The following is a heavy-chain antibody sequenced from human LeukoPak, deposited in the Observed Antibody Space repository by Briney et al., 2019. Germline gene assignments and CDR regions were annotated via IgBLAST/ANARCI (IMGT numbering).Heavy chain of an antibody. Sequence: GGSLRLSCAASGFTFSSYAMHWVRQAPGKGLEWVAAISYDGSNKYSADSVKGRFTISRDNSENTLYLQMNSLRSDDTAVYYCAMGLDYWGQGTLVTVSS. CDR3: AMGLDY. V-gene: IGHV3-30*04. J-gene: IGHJ4*02. CDR1: GFTFSSYA. CDR2: ISYDGSNK.